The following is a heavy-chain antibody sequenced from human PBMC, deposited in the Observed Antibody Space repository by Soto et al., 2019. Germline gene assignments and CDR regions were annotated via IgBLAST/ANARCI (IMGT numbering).Heavy chain of an antibody. CDR1: GFTFSNYA. CDR3: AKNRDTGVAGTSCWFGP. CDR2: ITGSGGTT. V-gene: IGHV3-23*01. J-gene: IGHJ5*02. D-gene: IGHD6-19*01. Sequence: GGSLRLSCAASGFTFSNYAMSWVRQAPGGGLEWVSAITGSGGTTYYAASVKGRFTISRDNSKNTLYLQMNSLRAEDTAVYYCAKNRDTGVAGTSCWFGPWGQGTLVTVSS.